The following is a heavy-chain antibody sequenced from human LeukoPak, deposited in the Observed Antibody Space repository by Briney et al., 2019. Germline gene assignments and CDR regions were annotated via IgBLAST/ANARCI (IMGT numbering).Heavy chain of an antibody. CDR1: GYTFTSYD. D-gene: IGHD3-10*01. V-gene: IGHV1-8*01. Sequence: ASVKVSCKASGYTFTSYDINWVRQATGQGLEWMGWMNPNSGNTGYGQKFQGRVTMTRNTSISTAYMELSSLRSEDTAVYYCAGEDRGVLIVDYWGQGTLVTVSS. J-gene: IGHJ4*02. CDR3: AGEDRGVLIVDY. CDR2: MNPNSGNT.